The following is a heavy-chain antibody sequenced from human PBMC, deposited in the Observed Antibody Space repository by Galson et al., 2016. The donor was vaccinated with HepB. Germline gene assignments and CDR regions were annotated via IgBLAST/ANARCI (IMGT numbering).Heavy chain of an antibody. V-gene: IGHV3-72*01. Sequence: SLRLSCAASGFTFSDHYMDWVRQAPGKGLEWVGRTRNKANSYTTEYAASVKGRFIISRDDSKNSLYLQMNSLKTEDTAVYYCARHYADWFDPWGQGTLVTVSS. J-gene: IGHJ5*02. CDR2: TRNKANSYTT. D-gene: IGHD3-16*01. CDR1: GFTFSDHY. CDR3: ARHYADWFDP.